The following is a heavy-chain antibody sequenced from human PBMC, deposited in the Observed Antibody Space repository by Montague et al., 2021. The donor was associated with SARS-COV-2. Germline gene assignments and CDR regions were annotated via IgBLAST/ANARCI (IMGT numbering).Heavy chain of an antibody. CDR3: AGMLVPYYGMDV. D-gene: IGHD6-13*01. J-gene: IGHJ6*02. Sequence: SLRLSCAASGFTFSSYGMHWVRQAPGKELEWVAVIWYDGSNKYYADSVKGRFTISRDNSKNTLYLQMNSLRAEDTAVYYCAGMLVPYYGMDVWGQGTTVTVSS. V-gene: IGHV3-33*01. CDR1: GFTFSSYG. CDR2: IWYDGSNK.